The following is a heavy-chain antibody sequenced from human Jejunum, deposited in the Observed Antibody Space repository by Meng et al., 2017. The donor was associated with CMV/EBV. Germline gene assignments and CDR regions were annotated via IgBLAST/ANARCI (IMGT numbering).Heavy chain of an antibody. D-gene: IGHD3-22*01. CDR1: FSSYA. V-gene: IGHV3-23*01. Sequence: FSSYAMSWVRQAPGKGLEWVSHISVSGGTTYYADSVKGRFTMSRDNSKKTVDLQMNSLRAEDTALYYCAKGMYYYDSSGYRLFDSWGQGTLVTVSS. CDR2: ISVSGGTT. J-gene: IGHJ4*02. CDR3: AKGMYYYDSSGYRLFDS.